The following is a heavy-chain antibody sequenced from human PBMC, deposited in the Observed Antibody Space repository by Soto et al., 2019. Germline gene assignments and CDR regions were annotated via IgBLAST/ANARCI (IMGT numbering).Heavy chain of an antibody. D-gene: IGHD3-3*01. CDR1: GFTFSSYG. Sequence: QVQLVESGGGVVQPGGSLRLSCAASGFTFSSYGMHWVRQAPGKGLEWVAVISYDGNNRYYGDSVKGRFTISRDNSKNTVYLQMNSLRVGDTAVYYCASTWSGYYYFDSWGQGTLVTVSS. CDR2: ISYDGNNR. J-gene: IGHJ4*02. CDR3: ASTWSGYYYFDS. V-gene: IGHV3-30*03.